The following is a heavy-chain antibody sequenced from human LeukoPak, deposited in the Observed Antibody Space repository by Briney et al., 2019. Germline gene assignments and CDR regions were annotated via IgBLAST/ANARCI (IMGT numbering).Heavy chain of an antibody. Sequence: GGSLRLSCTASGFTVTSHYMSWVRQAPGKGLEWVSVISRGGDTRYASSVKGRFTVSRDNSKNTLYLQMNSLRAEDTAVYYCAKDTRRNYDFWSGLDYYYYYGMDVWGQGTTVTVSS. CDR3: AKDTRRNYDFWSGLDYYYYYGMDV. CDR1: GFTVTSHY. J-gene: IGHJ6*02. CDR2: ISRGGDT. V-gene: IGHV3-53*01. D-gene: IGHD3-3*01.